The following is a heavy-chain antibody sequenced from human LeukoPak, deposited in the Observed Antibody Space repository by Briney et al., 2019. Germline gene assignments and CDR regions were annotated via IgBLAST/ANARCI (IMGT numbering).Heavy chain of an antibody. D-gene: IGHD5-18*01. J-gene: IGHJ6*03. CDR2: IYYNGST. Sequence: KPSETLSLTCTVPGGSISSSSYYWGWIPQPPGKGLEGIGRIYYNGSTYYNPSLKSRVTISVDTSKNQFSLKLSSVTAADTAVYYCARHDRGYSYGYPTNYYYYMDVWGKGTTVTVSS. CDR1: GGSISSSSYY. V-gene: IGHV4-39*01. CDR3: ARHDRGYSYGYPTNYYYYMDV.